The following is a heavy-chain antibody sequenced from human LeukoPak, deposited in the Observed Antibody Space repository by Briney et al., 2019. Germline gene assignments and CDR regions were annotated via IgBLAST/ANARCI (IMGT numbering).Heavy chain of an antibody. V-gene: IGHV1-69*04. CDR2: IIPILGIA. CDR1: GGTFSSYA. Sequence: ASVKVSCKASGGTFSSYAISWVRQAPGQGLEWMGRIIPILGIANYAQKFQGRVTITADKSTSTAYMELSSLRSEDTAVYYCARGFPLYDSRPNDFDYWGQGTLVTVSS. J-gene: IGHJ4*02. CDR3: ARGFPLYDSRPNDFDY. D-gene: IGHD3-22*01.